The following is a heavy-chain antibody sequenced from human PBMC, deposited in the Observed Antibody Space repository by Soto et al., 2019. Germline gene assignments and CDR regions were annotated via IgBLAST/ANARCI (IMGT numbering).Heavy chain of an antibody. Sequence: GGSLRLSCAASGFTFSSYWMHWVRQAPGKGLVWVSRINSDGSSTSYADSVKGRFTISRDNAKNTLYLQMNSLRAEDTAVYYCARAQKKSPEMEATTYNWNYDYYYYYYMDVWGKGTTVTVSS. CDR2: INSDGSST. CDR3: ARAQKKSPEMEATTYNWNYDYYYYYYMDV. J-gene: IGHJ6*03. V-gene: IGHV3-74*01. CDR1: GFTFSSYW. D-gene: IGHD1-7*01.